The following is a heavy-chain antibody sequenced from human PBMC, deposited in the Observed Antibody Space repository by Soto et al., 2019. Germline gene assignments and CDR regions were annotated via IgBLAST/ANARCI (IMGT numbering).Heavy chain of an antibody. CDR3: ARVRWELLEYHFDY. V-gene: IGHV4-31*03. Sequence: SETLSLTCNVSGASISSGGYYWSWIRQHPGKGLEWIGYIYYSGSTYYNPSLKSRVTISVDTSKNQFSLKLSSVTAADTAVYYCARVRWELLEYHFDYWGQGTLVTVSS. D-gene: IGHD3-10*01. CDR2: IYYSGST. CDR1: GASISSGGYY. J-gene: IGHJ4*02.